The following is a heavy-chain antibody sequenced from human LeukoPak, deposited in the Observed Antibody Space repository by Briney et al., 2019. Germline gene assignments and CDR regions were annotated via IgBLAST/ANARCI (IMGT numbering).Heavy chain of an antibody. CDR1: GGSISSGGYY. J-gene: IGHJ3*02. D-gene: IGHD6-13*01. CDR3: ARGRLAAAGLSPPGAFDI. Sequence: SETLSLTCTVSGGSISSGGYYWSWIRQHPGKGLEWIGYIYYSGSTNYNPSLKSRVTISVDTSKNQFSLKLSSVTAADTAVYYCARGRLAAAGLSPPGAFDIWGQETMVTVSS. CDR2: IYYSGST. V-gene: IGHV4-61*08.